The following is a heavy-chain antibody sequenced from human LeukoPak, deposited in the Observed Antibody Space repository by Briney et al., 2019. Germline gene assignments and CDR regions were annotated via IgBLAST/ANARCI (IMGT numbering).Heavy chain of an antibody. CDR2: IDPFGGGT. V-gene: IGHV1-46*01. CDR3: ARDVYGSGSHSRCGQY. Sequence: GASVKISCKASGYSFISFYVHWVRQAPGQGLEWMGKIDPFGGGTSDAERFQGRVTMTRGTSTNTAYMELSSLTSEDTAVYYCARDVYGSGSHSRCGQYWGQGTLVIVSS. J-gene: IGHJ1*01. D-gene: IGHD3-10*01. CDR1: GYSFISFY.